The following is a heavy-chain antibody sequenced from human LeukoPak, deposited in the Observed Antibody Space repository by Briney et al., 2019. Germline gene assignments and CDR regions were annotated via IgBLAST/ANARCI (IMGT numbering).Heavy chain of an antibody. CDR1: GGSISSFY. J-gene: IGHJ4*02. Sequence: KSSETLSLTCTVSGGSISSFYWSWIRQPPGKGLEWIGEINHSGSTNYNPSLKSRVTISVDTSKNQFSLKLSSVTAADTAVYYCARTRRVPGIAVAGTFDYWGQGTLVTVSS. D-gene: IGHD6-19*01. V-gene: IGHV4-34*01. CDR2: INHSGST. CDR3: ARTRRVPGIAVAGTFDY.